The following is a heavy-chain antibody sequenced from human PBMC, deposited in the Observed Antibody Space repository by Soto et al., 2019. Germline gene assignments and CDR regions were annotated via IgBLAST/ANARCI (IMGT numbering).Heavy chain of an antibody. CDR1: GFIFTRYS. J-gene: IGHJ4*02. V-gene: IGHV3-21*06. CDR2: ISSTTNYI. Sequence: GSLRLSCAASGFIFTRYSMNWVRQAPGKGLEWVSSISSTTNYIYYGDSMKGRFTISRDNAKNSLYLEMNSLRAEDTAVYYCARESEDLTSNFDYWGQGTLVTVSS. CDR3: ARESEDLTSNFDY.